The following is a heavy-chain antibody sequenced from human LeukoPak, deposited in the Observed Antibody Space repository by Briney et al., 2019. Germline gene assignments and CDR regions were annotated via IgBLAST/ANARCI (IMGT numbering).Heavy chain of an antibody. CDR3: ARDRARYGMDV. D-gene: IGHD3-10*01. J-gene: IGHJ6*02. Sequence: ASVTVSCTASGGTFSSYAISWVRQAPGQGLEWMGWISAYNGNTNYAQKLQGRVTMTTDTSTSTAYMELRSLRSDDTAVYYCARDRARYGMDVWGQGTTVTVSS. CDR2: ISAYNGNT. CDR1: GGTFSSYA. V-gene: IGHV1-18*01.